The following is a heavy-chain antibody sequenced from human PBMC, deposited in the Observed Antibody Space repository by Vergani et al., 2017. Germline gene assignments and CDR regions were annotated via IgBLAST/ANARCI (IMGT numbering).Heavy chain of an antibody. Sequence: QVQLVQSGAEVKKPGASVKVSCKASGYTFTSYGISWVRQAPGQGLECMGWISAYNGNTNYAQKLQGRVTMTTDTSTSTAYMELRSLRSDDTAVYYCARYCSSTSCYPPDAFDIWGQGTMVTVSS. D-gene: IGHD2-2*01. CDR2: ISAYNGNT. J-gene: IGHJ3*02. V-gene: IGHV1-18*01. CDR3: ARYCSSTSCYPPDAFDI. CDR1: GYTFTSYG.